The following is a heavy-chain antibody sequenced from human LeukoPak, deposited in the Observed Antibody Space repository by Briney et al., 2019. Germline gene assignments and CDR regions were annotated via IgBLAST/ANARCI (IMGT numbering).Heavy chain of an antibody. CDR3: ARVRYRLAETYIDY. CDR1: GYTFTNYA. V-gene: IGHV1-3*03. J-gene: IGHJ4*02. D-gene: IGHD3-16*01. CDR2: INTGNGNT. Sequence: ASVTVSCTASGYTFTNYAMHWVRQAPGQRLEWMGWINTGNGNTKYSQEFQGRVTITRDTSANTAYMELSSLRSEDMAVYYCARVRYRLAETYIDYWGQGTLVTVSS.